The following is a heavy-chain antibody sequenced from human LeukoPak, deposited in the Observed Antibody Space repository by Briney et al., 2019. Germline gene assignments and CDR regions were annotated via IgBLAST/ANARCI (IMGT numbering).Heavy chain of an antibody. CDR2: ISDSGGST. CDR1: GFTFSSYA. Sequence: GGSLRLSCAASGFTFSSYAMHWVRQAPGKGLEWVSAISDSGGSTYYADSVKGRFTISRDNSKNTLYLRMNSLRAEDTAVYNCATQRSPFDYWGQGTLVTVSS. D-gene: IGHD6-25*01. V-gene: IGHV3-23*01. CDR3: ATQRSPFDY. J-gene: IGHJ4*02.